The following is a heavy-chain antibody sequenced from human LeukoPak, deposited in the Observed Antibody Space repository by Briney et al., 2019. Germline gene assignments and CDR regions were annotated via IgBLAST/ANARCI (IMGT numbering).Heavy chain of an antibody. CDR1: GASISSSSYY. V-gene: IGHV4-39*01. CDR3: ARRVFMDY. J-gene: IGHJ4*02. D-gene: IGHD3-3*01. Sequence: SETLSPTCTVSGASISSSSYYWGWIRQPPGKGLEWIGSINSTGITHYNPSLKSRVTISVDTSKNQFAMKLTSVTAADTGVYYCARRVFMDYWGQGILVTVSS. CDR2: INSTGIT.